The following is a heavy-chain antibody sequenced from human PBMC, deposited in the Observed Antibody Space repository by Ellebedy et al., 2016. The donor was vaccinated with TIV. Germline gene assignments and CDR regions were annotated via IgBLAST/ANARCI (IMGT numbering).Heavy chain of an antibody. CDR1: GYTFTIFG. CDR3: ARGHWTSEVGTFFDY. CDR2: VSGYNGRT. J-gene: IGHJ4*02. Sequence: AASVKVSCKASGYTFTIFGFTWVRQAPGQGLEWVGWVSGYNGRTKYAQKVQDRVTMTKDTSESKGYMDLRNLTSDDTAVYYCARGHWTSEVGTFFDYWGQGTLVTVSS. D-gene: IGHD2-21*02. V-gene: IGHV1-18*01.